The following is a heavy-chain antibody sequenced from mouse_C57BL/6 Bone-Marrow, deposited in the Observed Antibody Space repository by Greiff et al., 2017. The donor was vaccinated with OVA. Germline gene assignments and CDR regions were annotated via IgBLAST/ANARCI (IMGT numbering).Heavy chain of an antibody. D-gene: IGHD2-5*01. Sequence: EVQLQQSGPELVKPGASVKISCKASGYTFTDYYMNWVKQSHGKSLEWIGDINPNNGGTSYNQKFKGKATLTVDKSSSTAYMELRSLTSEDSAVYYCARRYSNYPPFAYWGQGTVVTVSA. J-gene: IGHJ3*01. CDR2: INPNNGGT. V-gene: IGHV1-26*01. CDR1: GYTFTDYY. CDR3: ARRYSNYPPFAY.